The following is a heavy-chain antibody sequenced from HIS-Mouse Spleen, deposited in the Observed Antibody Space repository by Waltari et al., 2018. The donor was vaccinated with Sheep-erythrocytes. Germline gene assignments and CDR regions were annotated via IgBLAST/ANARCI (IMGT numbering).Heavy chain of an antibody. D-gene: IGHD3-22*01. Sequence: QLQLQESGPGLVKPSETLSPTCTVSGGSISSSSHYWGWIRQPPGKGLEWIGSIYYSGSTYYNPSLKSRVTISVDTSKNQFSLKLSSVTAADTAVYYCARLYYYDSSGYYFDYWGQGTLVTVSS. J-gene: IGHJ4*02. CDR1: GGSISSSSHY. CDR2: IYYSGST. V-gene: IGHV4-39*01. CDR3: ARLYYYDSSGYYFDY.